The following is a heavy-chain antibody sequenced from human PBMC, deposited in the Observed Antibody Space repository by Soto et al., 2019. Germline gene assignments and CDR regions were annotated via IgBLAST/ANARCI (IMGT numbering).Heavy chain of an antibody. Sequence: ASVKVSCKASGYTFTNYTISWVRQAPGQGLEWMGCISTYDGKTTYAEKFQGRVTLTTDTSTSTAYMELRSLRSDDTAIYYCARDPHEFWTSYWFDPWGQGTPVTVSS. CDR1: GYTFTNYT. D-gene: IGHD3-3*01. CDR3: ARDPHEFWTSYWFDP. CDR2: ISTYDGKT. J-gene: IGHJ5*02. V-gene: IGHV1-18*04.